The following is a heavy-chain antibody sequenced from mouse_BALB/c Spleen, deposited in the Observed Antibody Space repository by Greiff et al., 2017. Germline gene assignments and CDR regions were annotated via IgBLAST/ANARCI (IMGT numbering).Heavy chain of an antibody. D-gene: IGHD2-1*01. CDR3: ARAYGNLYWYFDV. CDR2: IRNKANGYTT. CDR1: GFTFTDYY. J-gene: IGHJ1*01. V-gene: IGHV7-3*02. Sequence: EVNVVESGGGLVQPGGSLRLSCATSGFTFTDYYMSWVRQPPGKALEWLGFIRNKANGYTTEYSASVKGRFTISRDNSQSILYLQMNTLRAEDSATYYCARAYGNLYWYFDVWGAGTTVTVSS.